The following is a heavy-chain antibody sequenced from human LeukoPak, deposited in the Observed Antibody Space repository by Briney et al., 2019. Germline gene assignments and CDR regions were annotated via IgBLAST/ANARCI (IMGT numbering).Heavy chain of an antibody. J-gene: IGHJ4*02. CDR3: ARKLWHRNDC. Sequence: GGSLRLSCAASGFTVSSNYMSWVRQAPGKGLEWVSAISGSGGSTYYADSVKGRFTVSRDNFKNTLCLQMNSLRAEDTALYYCARKLWHRNDCWGQGTLVTVSS. D-gene: IGHD3-16*01. CDR2: ISGSGGST. V-gene: IGHV3-23*01. CDR1: GFTVSSNY.